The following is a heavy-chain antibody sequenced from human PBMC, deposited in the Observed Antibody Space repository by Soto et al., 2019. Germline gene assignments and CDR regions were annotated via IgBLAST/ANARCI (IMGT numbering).Heavy chain of an antibody. V-gene: IGHV3-23*01. CDR3: AKDLAAAGTIGGRLYS. CDR2: ISGGGGST. J-gene: IGHJ4*02. Sequence: EVQLLESGGGLVQPGGSLRLSCAGSGFTFSSYAMSWVRQAPGKGLEWVSAISGGGGSTYYADSVKGRFTISRDNSKNTLYLQMNSLRAEDTAAYYCAKDLAAAGTIGGRLYSWGQGTLVTVSS. CDR1: GFTFSSYA. D-gene: IGHD6-13*01.